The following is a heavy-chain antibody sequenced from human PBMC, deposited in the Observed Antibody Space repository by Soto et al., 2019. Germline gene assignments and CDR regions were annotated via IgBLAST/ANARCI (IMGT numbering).Heavy chain of an antibody. D-gene: IGHD4-17*01. Sequence: QVQLQESGPGLVKPSETLSLTCTVSGGSISSYYWSWIRQPPGKGLEWIGYIYYSGSTNYNPSLKSRVTISVDTSKNQFSLKLSSVTAADTAVYYCARPTVTTWGGLGAFYIWGQGTMVTVSS. J-gene: IGHJ3*02. CDR1: GGSISSYY. CDR2: IYYSGST. CDR3: ARPTVTTWGGLGAFYI. V-gene: IGHV4-59*08.